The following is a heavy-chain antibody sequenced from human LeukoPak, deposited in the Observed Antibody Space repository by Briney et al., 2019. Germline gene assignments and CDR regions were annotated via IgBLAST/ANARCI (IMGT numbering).Heavy chain of an antibody. D-gene: IGHD1-26*01. CDR2: ISSSGSTI. V-gene: IGHV3-48*04. Sequence: GGSLRLSCTASGFTFSNAWMNWVRQAPGKGLEWVSYISSSGSTIYYADSVKGRFTISRDNAKNSLYLQMNSLRAEDTAVYYCATPRWPNPSGSYSYYYFDYWGQGTLVTVSS. J-gene: IGHJ4*02. CDR3: ATPRWPNPSGSYSYYYFDY. CDR1: GFTFSNAW.